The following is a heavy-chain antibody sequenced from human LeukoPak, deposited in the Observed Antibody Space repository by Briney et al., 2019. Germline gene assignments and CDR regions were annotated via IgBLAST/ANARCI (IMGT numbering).Heavy chain of an antibody. CDR3: ARLDYADYYYYMDV. V-gene: IGHV4-34*01. Sequence: SETLSLTCAVYGGSFSGYYWSWIRQPPGKGLEWIGEINHSGSTNYNPSLKSRVTISVDTSKNQFSLKLSSVTAADTAVYYCARLDYADYYYYMDVWGKGTTVTISS. CDR2: INHSGST. J-gene: IGHJ6*03. D-gene: IGHD4-17*01. CDR1: GGSFSGYY.